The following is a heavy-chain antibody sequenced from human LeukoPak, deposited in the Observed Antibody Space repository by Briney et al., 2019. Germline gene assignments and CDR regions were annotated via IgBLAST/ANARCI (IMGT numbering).Heavy chain of an antibody. CDR3: ARGVVGS. V-gene: IGHV4-61*02. D-gene: IGHD2-21*01. J-gene: IGHJ4*02. Sequence: SETLSLTCTVSGGSINSGSFYWSWIRQSAGKGLEWIGRLYPSGATNYNPSLNSRGTISVDTSKNQFSLRLSSVTAADTAVYYCARGVVGSWGQGTLVTVSS. CDR1: GGSINSGSFY. CDR2: LYPSGAT.